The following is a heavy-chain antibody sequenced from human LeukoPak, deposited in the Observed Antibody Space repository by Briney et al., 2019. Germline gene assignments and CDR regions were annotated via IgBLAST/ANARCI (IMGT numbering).Heavy chain of an antibody. Sequence: PSETLSLTCTVSGGSIRSSYYYWGWIRQPPGKGLEWIGSIYDSGSTYYNPSLKSRVTISVDTSKNQFSLKLSSVTAADTAVYYCARIYYDFWSGYYTEYYFDYWGQGTLVTVSS. J-gene: IGHJ4*02. CDR3: ARIYYDFWSGYYTEYYFDY. CDR2: IYDSGST. V-gene: IGHV4-39*07. CDR1: GGSIRSSYYY. D-gene: IGHD3-3*01.